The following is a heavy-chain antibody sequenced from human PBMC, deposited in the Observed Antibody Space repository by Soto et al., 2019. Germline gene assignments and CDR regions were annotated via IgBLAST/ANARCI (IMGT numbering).Heavy chain of an antibody. CDR2: IIPIFGTA. CDR3: ARGCSGGSCYQYYYYYGMDV. D-gene: IGHD2-15*01. V-gene: IGHV1-69*01. Sequence: QVQLVQSGAEVKKPGSSVKVSCKASGGTFSSYAISWVRQAPGQGLEWMGGIIPIFGTANYAQKFQGRVTITADESTSTAYMELSSLRSEDTAVYYCARGCSGGSCYQYYYYYGMDVCGQGTTVTVSS. CDR1: GGTFSSYA. J-gene: IGHJ6*02.